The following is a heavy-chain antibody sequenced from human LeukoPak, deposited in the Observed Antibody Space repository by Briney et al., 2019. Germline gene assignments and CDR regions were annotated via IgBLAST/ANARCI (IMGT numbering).Heavy chain of an antibody. D-gene: IGHD6-19*01. CDR3: ARSVYRSYYFDY. CDR2: IYYSGST. J-gene: IGHJ4*02. V-gene: IGHV4-59*08. Sequence: SETLSLTCTVSGGSISSYYWSWIRQPPGKGLEWIGYIYYSGSTNYNPSLKSRVTISVDTSKNQFSLKLSSVTAADTAVYYCARSVYRSYYFDYWGQGTLVTVPS. CDR1: GGSISSYY.